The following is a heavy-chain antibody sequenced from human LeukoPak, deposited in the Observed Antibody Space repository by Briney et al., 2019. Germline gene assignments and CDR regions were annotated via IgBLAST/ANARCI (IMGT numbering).Heavy chain of an antibody. CDR1: GFTFSGYA. CDR2: ISNDGSNK. V-gene: IGHV3-30*04. CDR3: AKKKQLGTGDAFDI. Sequence: GGSLRLSCAASGFTFSGYAMHWVRQAPGKGLVWVAVISNDGSNKYYADSVKGRFTISRDNSKNTLYLQMDSLRAEDTAVYYCAKKKQLGTGDAFDIWGQGTMVTVSS. J-gene: IGHJ3*02. D-gene: IGHD5-18*01.